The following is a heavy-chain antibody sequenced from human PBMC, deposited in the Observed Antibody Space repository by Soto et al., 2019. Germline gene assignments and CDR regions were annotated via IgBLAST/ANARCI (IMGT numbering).Heavy chain of an antibody. Sequence: GGSLRLSCSASGFTFSSYAMHWVRQAPGKGLEYVSAISSNGGSTYYADSVKGRFTISRDNSKNTLYLQMSSLRAEDTAVYYCQCYLLNWNHRSESFFDYWGQGTLVTVSS. D-gene: IGHD1-1*01. CDR2: ISSNGGST. CDR3: QCYLLNWNHRSESFFDY. V-gene: IGHV3-64D*08. J-gene: IGHJ4*02. CDR1: GFTFSSYA.